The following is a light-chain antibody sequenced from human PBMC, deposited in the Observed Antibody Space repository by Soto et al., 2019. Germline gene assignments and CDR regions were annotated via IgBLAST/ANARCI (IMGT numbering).Light chain of an antibody. CDR1: QSLNND. V-gene: IGKV3-11*02. CDR3: QHRSNWPPYT. Sequence: EIVLTQSPAALSLSPGETATLSCRASQSLNNDLAWYQQKPGQAPRLLIYDASDRATGVPARFRGSGSGRDFTLTISSLDPEDFAVYYCQHRSNWPPYTFGQGTKLEI. CDR2: DAS. J-gene: IGKJ2*01.